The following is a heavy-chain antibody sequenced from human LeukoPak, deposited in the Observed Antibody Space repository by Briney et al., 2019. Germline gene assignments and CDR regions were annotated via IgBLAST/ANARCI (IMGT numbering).Heavy chain of an antibody. V-gene: IGHV3-74*01. J-gene: IGHJ4*02. CDR2: INTDGSST. CDR3: ARGITMIVVAHDY. Sequence: GGSLRLSCAASGFTFSSYWMHWVRQAPGKGLVWVSRINTDGSSTSYADSVKGRFTISRDNAKNTLYQQMNSLRAEDTAVYYCARGITMIVVAHDYWGQGTLVTVSS. CDR1: GFTFSSYW. D-gene: IGHD3-22*01.